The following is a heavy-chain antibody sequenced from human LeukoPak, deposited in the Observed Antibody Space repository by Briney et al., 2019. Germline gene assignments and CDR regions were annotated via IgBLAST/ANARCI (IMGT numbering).Heavy chain of an antibody. D-gene: IGHD3-10*01. Sequence: ASVKVSCRASGYTFTGYYMHWVRQAPGQGLEWMGWINPNSGGTNYAQKFQGRVTMTRDTSISTAYMELSRLRSDDTAVYYCARGSRYGSRSYFDYWGQGTLVTVSS. CDR2: INPNSGGT. CDR1: GYTFTGYY. V-gene: IGHV1-2*02. J-gene: IGHJ4*02. CDR3: ARGSRYGSRSYFDY.